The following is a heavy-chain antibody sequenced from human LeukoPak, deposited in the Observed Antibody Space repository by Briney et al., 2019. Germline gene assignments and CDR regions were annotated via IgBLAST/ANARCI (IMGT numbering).Heavy chain of an antibody. V-gene: IGHV1-2*02. CDR3: ARDHLDYDYGDPYAFDI. CDR1: GYTFTGYY. CDR2: INPNSGGT. Sequence: ASVKVSCKASGYTFTGYYMHWVRQAPGQGLEWMGWINPNSGGTNYAQKLQGRVTMTTDTSTSTAYMELRSLRSDDTAVYYCARDHLDYDYGDPYAFDIWGRGTMVTVSS. J-gene: IGHJ3*02. D-gene: IGHD4-17*01.